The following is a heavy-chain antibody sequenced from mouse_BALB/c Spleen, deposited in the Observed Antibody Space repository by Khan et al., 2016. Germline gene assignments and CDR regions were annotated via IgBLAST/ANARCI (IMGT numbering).Heavy chain of an antibody. Sequence: VQLQQSGAELVKPGASVKLSCTASGFNIKDTYMHWVKQRPEQGLEWIGRIDPANGNTKYDPKFQGKATITADNSSNTADLQLSSLTSEATAVYASATSPYDYDVGFAYWGQGTLLTVSA. CDR1: GFNIKDTY. CDR2: IDPANGNT. D-gene: IGHD2-4*01. CDR3: ATSPYDYDVGFAY. J-gene: IGHJ3*01. V-gene: IGHV14-3*02.